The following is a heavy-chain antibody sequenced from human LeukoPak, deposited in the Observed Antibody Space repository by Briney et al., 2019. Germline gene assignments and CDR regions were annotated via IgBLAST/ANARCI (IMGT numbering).Heavy chain of an antibody. D-gene: IGHD6-6*01. CDR1: GYTFTGYY. J-gene: IGHJ4*02. CDR3: ATLLAARPYYFDY. Sequence: ASVKVSCKASGYTFTGYYMHWVRQAPGQGLEWMGWINPNSGGTNYAQKVQGRVTMTRDTSISTAYMELSRLRSDDTAVYYCATLLAARPYYFDYWGQGTLVTVSS. CDR2: INPNSGGT. V-gene: IGHV1-2*02.